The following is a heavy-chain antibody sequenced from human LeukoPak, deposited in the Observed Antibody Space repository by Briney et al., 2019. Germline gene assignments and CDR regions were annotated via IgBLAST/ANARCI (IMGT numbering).Heavy chain of an antibody. J-gene: IGHJ4*02. Sequence: PGRSLRLSCAASGFTFDDYAMHWVRQAPGKGLEWVSGISWNSGSIGYADSVKGRFTISGDNAKNSLYLQMNSLRAEDTALYYCAKDSRPFYGSGSYSWGQGTLVTVSS. CDR1: GFTFDDYA. D-gene: IGHD3-10*01. CDR2: ISWNSGSI. V-gene: IGHV3-9*01. CDR3: AKDSRPFYGSGSYS.